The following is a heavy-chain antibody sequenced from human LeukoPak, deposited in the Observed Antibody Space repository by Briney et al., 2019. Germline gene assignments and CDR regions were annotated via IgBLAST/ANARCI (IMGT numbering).Heavy chain of an antibody. D-gene: IGHD3-22*01. J-gene: IGHJ4*02. CDR3: ARGPQYYYDSSGYHGFDY. V-gene: IGHV1-46*01. CDR2: INPSGGST. Sequence: ASVTVSCKASGYTFTSYYMHWVRQAPGQGLEWMGIINPSGGSTSYAQKFQGRVTMTRDMSTSTVYMELSSLRSEDTAVYYCARGPQYYYDSSGYHGFDYWGQGTLVTVSS. CDR1: GYTFTSYY.